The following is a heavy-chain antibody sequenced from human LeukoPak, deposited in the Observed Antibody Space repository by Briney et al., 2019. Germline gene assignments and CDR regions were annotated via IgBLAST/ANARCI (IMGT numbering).Heavy chain of an antibody. V-gene: IGHV1-2*02. J-gene: IGHJ4*02. Sequence: ASVKVSCKASGYTFTGHYLHWVRQAPGQGLEWVGWINPDGGGTNYAQKFQGRVTMTRDTSITTAYMELSSLRSDDTAVFYCARRMTQYSDHALDYWGQGTLVTVSS. CDR3: ARRMTQYSDHALDY. D-gene: IGHD5-18*01. CDR2: INPDGGGT. CDR1: GYTFTGHY.